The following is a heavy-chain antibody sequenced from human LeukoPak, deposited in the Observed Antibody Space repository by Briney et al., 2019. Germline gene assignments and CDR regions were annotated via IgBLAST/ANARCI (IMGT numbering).Heavy chain of an antibody. D-gene: IGHD3-3*01. J-gene: IGHJ6*02. CDR1: GFSINIYA. CDR3: ARGQTYYDFWSGYSRYYYYGMDV. CDR2: ISRSSSTI. V-gene: IGHV3-48*01. Sequence: GGSLRLSCTASGFSINIYAMNWVRQAPGKGLEWVSYISRSSSTIYYADSVKGRFTISRDNAKNSLYLQMNSLRAEDTAVYYCARGQTYYDFWSGYSRYYYYGMDVWGQGTTVTVSS.